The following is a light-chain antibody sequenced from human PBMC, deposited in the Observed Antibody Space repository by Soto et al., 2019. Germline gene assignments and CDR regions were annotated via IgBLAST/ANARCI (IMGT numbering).Light chain of an antibody. J-gene: IGKJ1*01. V-gene: IGKV3-20*01. Sequence: EIVLTQSPDTLSLSPGERATLSCRASQSVSSSYLAWYQQRPGQAPRLLIYDASNRATGIPARFSGSGSGTDFTLTISRLEPEDFAVYYCQQYGSSPRTFGQGTKVDIK. CDR2: DAS. CDR3: QQYGSSPRT. CDR1: QSVSSSY.